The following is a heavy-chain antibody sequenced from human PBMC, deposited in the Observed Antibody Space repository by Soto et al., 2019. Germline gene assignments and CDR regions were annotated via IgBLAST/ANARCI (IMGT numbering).Heavy chain of an antibody. D-gene: IGHD4-17*01. Sequence: SETLSLTCTASGGSISGSPYYWGWIRQTPGKGLEWIGSVYYSGSGYYNPSLRSRITISVDASRNQFSLKLRSVTAADTAVYYCARDFGDYIDAFDTWGPGTKVTVSS. CDR3: ARDFGDYIDAFDT. CDR2: VYYSGSG. V-gene: IGHV4-39*02. J-gene: IGHJ3*02. CDR1: GGSISGSPYY.